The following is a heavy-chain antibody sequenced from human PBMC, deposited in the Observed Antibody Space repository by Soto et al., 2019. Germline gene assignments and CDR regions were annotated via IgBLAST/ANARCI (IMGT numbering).Heavy chain of an antibody. V-gene: IGHV1-2*02. J-gene: IGHJ5*02. D-gene: IGHD3-10*01. CDR1: GYTFTDYC. CDR2: INPNGGAT. CDR3: ARDLSPLTSGRAARDWFDP. Sequence: QVQLVQSGAEVKKPGASVKVSCKASGYTFTDYCIHWVRQAPGQGLEWMGWINPNGGATNYGQKFQGRVTMTRDTSISTAYMELSGLTDDDTAVYFCARDLSPLTSGRAARDWFDPWGQGTLVSVSS.